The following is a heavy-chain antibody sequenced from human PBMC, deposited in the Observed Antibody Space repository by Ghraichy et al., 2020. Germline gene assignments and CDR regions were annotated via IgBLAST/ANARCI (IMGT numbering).Heavy chain of an antibody. Sequence: SQTLSLTCTVSGGSISSYYWSWIRQPPGKGLEWIGYIYYSGSTNYNPSLKSRVTISVDTSKNQFSLKLSSVTAADTAVYYCASSYYYDSSGQYNWFDPWGQGTLVTVS. D-gene: IGHD3-22*01. J-gene: IGHJ5*02. CDR1: GGSISSYY. V-gene: IGHV4-59*01. CDR3: ASSYYYDSSGQYNWFDP. CDR2: IYYSGST.